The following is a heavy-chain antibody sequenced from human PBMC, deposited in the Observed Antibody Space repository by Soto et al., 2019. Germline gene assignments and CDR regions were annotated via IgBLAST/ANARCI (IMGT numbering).Heavy chain of an antibody. CDR2: INPNSGGT. J-gene: IGHJ5*02. V-gene: IGHV1-2*04. Sequence: ASVKVSCKASGYTFTGYYMHWVRQAPGQGLEWMGWINPNSGGTNYAQKFQGWVTMTRDTSISTAYMELSRLRSDDTAVYYCAREERYCSGGSCRNNWFDPWGQGTLVTVSS. CDR3: AREERYCSGGSCRNNWFDP. D-gene: IGHD2-15*01. CDR1: GYTFTGYY.